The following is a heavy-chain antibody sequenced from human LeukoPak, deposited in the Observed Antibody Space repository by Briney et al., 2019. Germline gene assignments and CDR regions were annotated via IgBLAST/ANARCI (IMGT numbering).Heavy chain of an antibody. CDR1: GGSFSGYY. CDR2: INHSGST. D-gene: IGHD5-12*01. J-gene: IGHJ4*02. V-gene: IGHV4-34*01. CDR3: ARGRRWLHDY. Sequence: SETLSLTCAVYGGSFSGYYWSWIRQPPGKGLEWIGEINHSGSTNYNPSLKSRVTISVDTSKNQFSLELSSVTAADTAVYYCARGRRWLHDYWGQGTLVTVSS.